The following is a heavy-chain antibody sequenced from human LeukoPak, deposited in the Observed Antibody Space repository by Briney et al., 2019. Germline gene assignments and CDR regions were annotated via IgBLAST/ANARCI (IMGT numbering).Heavy chain of an antibody. CDR3: AKGPRSSSWYHCDN. CDR2: FTAGGDRT. Sequence: GGSLRLSCTASGFTFTNYAVSWVRQAPGKGLEWVSPFTAGGDRTYYADSVKARFIISRDKSKNTLYLQMNSLRAEDTAIYYCAKGPRSSSWYHCDNWGERTLVSVSS. D-gene: IGHD6-13*01. CDR1: GFTFTNYA. V-gene: IGHV3-23*01. J-gene: IGHJ4*02.